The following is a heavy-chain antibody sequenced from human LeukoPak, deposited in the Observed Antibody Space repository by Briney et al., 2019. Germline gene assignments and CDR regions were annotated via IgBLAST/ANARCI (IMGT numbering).Heavy chain of an antibody. V-gene: IGHV4-34*01. CDR2: INHSGST. CDR1: GGSFSGYY. CDR3: ARSLDTAMVAFDY. D-gene: IGHD5-18*01. J-gene: IGHJ4*02. Sequence: PSETLSLTRAVYGGSFSGYYWSWIRQPPGKGLEWIGEINHSGSTNYNPSLKSRVTISVDTSKNQFSLKLSSVTAADTAVYYCARSLDTAMVAFDYWGQGTLVTVSS.